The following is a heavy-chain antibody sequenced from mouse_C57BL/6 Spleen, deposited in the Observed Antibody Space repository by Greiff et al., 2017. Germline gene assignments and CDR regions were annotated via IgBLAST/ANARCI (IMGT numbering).Heavy chain of an antibody. CDR2: INPGSGGT. Sequence: QESGAELVRPGTSVKVSCKASGYAFTNYLIEWVKQRPGQGLEWIGVINPGSGGTNYNEKFKGKATLTADKSSSTAYMQLSSLTSEDSAVYFCARGEGGFFAYWGQGTLVTVSA. V-gene: IGHV1-54*01. J-gene: IGHJ3*01. D-gene: IGHD1-1*02. CDR3: ARGEGGFFAY. CDR1: GYAFTNYL.